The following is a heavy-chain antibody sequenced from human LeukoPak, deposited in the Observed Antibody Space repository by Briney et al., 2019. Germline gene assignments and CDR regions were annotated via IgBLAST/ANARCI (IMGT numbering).Heavy chain of an antibody. Sequence: GASVKVSCKASGYTFTAYYMHWVRQAPGHGLEWMGWINPNSGSTNFAQKFRGRVTMTRNTSNNTADMELSSLTSDDTAVYYCARDVNDYVWGSHRYTGAFDYWGQGSLVTVFS. J-gene: IGHJ4*02. CDR2: INPNSGST. V-gene: IGHV1-2*02. D-gene: IGHD3-16*02. CDR3: ARDVNDYVWGSHRYTGAFDY. CDR1: GYTFTAYY.